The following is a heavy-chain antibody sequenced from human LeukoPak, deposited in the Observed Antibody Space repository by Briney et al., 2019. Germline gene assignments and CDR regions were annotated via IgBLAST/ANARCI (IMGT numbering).Heavy chain of an antibody. CDR3: ATDPFDI. CDR2: INPNSGGT. J-gene: IGHJ3*02. Sequence: ASVKVSCKASGYTFTGYYMHWVRQAPGQGLEWMGWINPNSGGTNYAQKFQGRVTMTEDTSTDTAYMELSSLRSEDTAVYYCATDPFDIWGQGTMVTVSS. CDR1: GYTFTGYY. V-gene: IGHV1-2*02.